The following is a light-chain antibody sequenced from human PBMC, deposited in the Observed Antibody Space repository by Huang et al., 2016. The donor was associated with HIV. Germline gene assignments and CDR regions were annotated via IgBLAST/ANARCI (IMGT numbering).Light chain of an antibody. Sequence: DIQMTQSTSSLSASVGDSVTITCRSSQDIKSNLALFQQTPGKAPKSLIYDASTLQSGVPSKFSGNGYGTDFTLTISSLQPEDIATYYCQQSNTFPLTFGGGTKVEI. J-gene: IGKJ4*01. V-gene: IGKV1-16*02. CDR3: QQSNTFPLT. CDR1: QDIKSN. CDR2: DAS.